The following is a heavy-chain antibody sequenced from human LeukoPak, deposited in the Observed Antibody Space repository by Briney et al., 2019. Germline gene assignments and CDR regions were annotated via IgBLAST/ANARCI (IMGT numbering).Heavy chain of an antibody. D-gene: IGHD6-6*01. CDR1: GYSISSGYY. J-gene: IGHJ4*02. Sequence: PSETLSLTCTVYGYSISSGYYWGWIRQPPGKGLEWIGSIYHSGSTYYNPSLKSRVTISVDTSKNQFSLKLSSVTAADTAVYYCARVEYSSSFYWGQGTLVTVSS. CDR3: ARVEYSSSFY. CDR2: IYHSGST. V-gene: IGHV4-38-2*02.